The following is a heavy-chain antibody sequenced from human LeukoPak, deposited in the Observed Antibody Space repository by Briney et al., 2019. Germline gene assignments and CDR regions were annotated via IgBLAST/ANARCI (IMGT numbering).Heavy chain of an antibody. CDR1: GGSISSGSYY. V-gene: IGHV4-61*02. CDR3: ARVKRGFWSGYYYYYMDV. CDR2: IYTSGST. Sequence: SETLSLTCTVSGGSISSGSYYWSWIRQPAGKGLEWIGRIYTSGSTNYNPSLKSRVTISVDTPKNQFSLKLSSVPAADTAVYYCARVKRGFWSGYYYYYMDVWGKGTTVTVSS. D-gene: IGHD3-3*01. J-gene: IGHJ6*03.